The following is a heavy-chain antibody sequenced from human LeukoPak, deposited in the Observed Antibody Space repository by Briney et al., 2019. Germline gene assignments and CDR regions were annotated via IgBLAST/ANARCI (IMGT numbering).Heavy chain of an antibody. V-gene: IGHV1-46*01. CDR3: ARVRYGDYVGHGMDV. D-gene: IGHD4-17*01. J-gene: IGHJ6*02. CDR1: GYTFTGYY. CDR2: INPSGGST. Sequence: GASVKVSCKASGYTFTGYYMHWVRQAPGQGLEWMGIINPSGGSTSYAQKFQGRVTMTRDTSTSTVYMELSSLRSEDTAVYYCARVRYGDYVGHGMDVWGQGTTVTVSS.